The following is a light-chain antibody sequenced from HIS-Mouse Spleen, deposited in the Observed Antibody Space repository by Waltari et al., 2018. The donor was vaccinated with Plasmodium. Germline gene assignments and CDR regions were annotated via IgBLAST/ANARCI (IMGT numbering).Light chain of an antibody. CDR3: QQNYNTWT. V-gene: IGKV1-39*01. Sequence: DIQMTQSPSSPSASVGVRVTITCRASQSISSYLNWYQQKPGKAPKLLIYAASSLQSGVPSRFSGSGSGTDFTLTISSLQPEDFATYYCQQNYNTWTFGQGTKVEIK. J-gene: IGKJ1*01. CDR2: AAS. CDR1: QSISSY.